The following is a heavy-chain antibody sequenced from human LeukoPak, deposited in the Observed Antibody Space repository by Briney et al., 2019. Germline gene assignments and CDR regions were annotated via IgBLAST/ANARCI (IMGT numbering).Heavy chain of an antibody. CDR3: ARKSGVTITWYFDL. V-gene: IGHV4-4*07. J-gene: IGHJ2*01. D-gene: IGHD4-17*01. CDR2: IYTSGST. Sequence: SETLSLTCTVSGGSISSYYWSWIRQPAGKGLEWIGRIYTSGSTNYNPSLKSRVTISVDTSTNQFSLKLSSVTAADTAVYYCARKSGVTITWYFDLWGRGTLVTVSS. CDR1: GGSISSYY.